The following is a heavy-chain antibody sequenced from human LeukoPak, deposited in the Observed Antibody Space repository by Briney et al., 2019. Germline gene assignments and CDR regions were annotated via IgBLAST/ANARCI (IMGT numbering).Heavy chain of an antibody. CDR1: GFTFSSYA. CDR3: ATADSGSYYSGFDY. J-gene: IGHJ4*02. D-gene: IGHD1-26*01. CDR2: ISSNGGST. V-gene: IGHV3-64*01. Sequence: GGSLRLSCAASGFTFSSYAMHWVRQAPGKGLEYVSAISSNGGSTYYANSVKGRFTISRDNSKNTLFLQMGSLRAEDMAVYYCATADSGSYYSGFDYWGQGTLVTVSS.